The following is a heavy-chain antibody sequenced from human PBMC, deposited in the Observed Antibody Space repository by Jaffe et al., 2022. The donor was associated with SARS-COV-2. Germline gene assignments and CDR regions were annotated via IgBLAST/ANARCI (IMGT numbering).Heavy chain of an antibody. CDR3: ARDRRTDYKNFDY. J-gene: IGHJ4*02. V-gene: IGHV3-30*03. Sequence: QVQLVESGGGVVQPGGTQRLSCAASGFTFSDYDMHWVRQAPGKGLEWVAVISYDGSDKNYADSVKGRFTISRDNPKNTFYLEMNSLRPEDTAVYYCARDRRTDYKNFDYWGQGTLVTVSS. CDR1: GFTFSDYD. CDR2: ISYDGSDK. D-gene: IGHD4-4*01.